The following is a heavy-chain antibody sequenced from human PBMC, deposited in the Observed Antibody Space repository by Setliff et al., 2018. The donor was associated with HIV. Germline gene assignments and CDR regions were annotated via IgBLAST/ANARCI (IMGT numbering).Heavy chain of an antibody. CDR3: AKQNKQVPGD. CDR2: IIPIFGTA. D-gene: IGHD3-10*01. V-gene: IGHV1-69*05. CDR1: GDTSSTYA. J-gene: IGHJ4*02. Sequence: SVKVSCKASGDTSSTYAINWVRQAPGQGLEWMGGIIPIFGTASHAQKFQGRVTITTDESTSTAYMELSSLTAEDTAVYFCAKQNKQVPGDWGQGTLVTVSS.